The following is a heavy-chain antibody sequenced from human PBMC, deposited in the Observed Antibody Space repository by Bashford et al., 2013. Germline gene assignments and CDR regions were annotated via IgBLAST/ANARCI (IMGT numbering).Heavy chain of an antibody. J-gene: IGHJ5*02. CDR3: ARDSSRDSGWIRLDP. D-gene: IGHD6-19*01. CDR2: INPNSGGT. CDR1: GYTFTGYY. Sequence: VASVKVSCKASGYTFTGYYMHWVRQAPGQGLEWMGWINPNSGGTNYAQKFQGRVTMTRDTSISTAYMELSRLRSDDTAVYYCARDSSRDSGWIRLDPWGQGTLVTVSS. V-gene: IGHV1-2*02.